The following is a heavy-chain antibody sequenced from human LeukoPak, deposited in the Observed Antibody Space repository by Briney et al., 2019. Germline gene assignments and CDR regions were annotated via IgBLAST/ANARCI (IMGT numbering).Heavy chain of an antibody. Sequence: SETLSLTCTVSGGSISGHYWSWIRQPPGKGLEFIGYIYYSGSTNYNPSLKSRVTMAVDTSKNQFSLNLRSVTAEDTAVYYCARHADSRTNPLDVWGKGTTVTVYS. V-gene: IGHV4-59*08. D-gene: IGHD2-8*01. CDR1: GGSISGHY. CDR3: ARHADSRTNPLDV. CDR2: IYYSGST. J-gene: IGHJ6*04.